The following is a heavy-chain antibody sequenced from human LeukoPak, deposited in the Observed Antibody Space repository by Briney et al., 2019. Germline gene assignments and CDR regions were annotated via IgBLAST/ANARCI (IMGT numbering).Heavy chain of an antibody. CDR3: AKDLANSGLDY. J-gene: IGHJ4*02. Sequence: GRSLRLSCAASGFTFSSYGMHWVRQAPGKGLEWVAVISYDGSNKYYADSVKGRFTISRDNSKNTLYLQMNSLRAEDTAVYYCAKDLANSGLDYWGQGTLGTVSS. D-gene: IGHD5-12*01. CDR1: GFTFSSYG. V-gene: IGHV3-30*18. CDR2: ISYDGSNK.